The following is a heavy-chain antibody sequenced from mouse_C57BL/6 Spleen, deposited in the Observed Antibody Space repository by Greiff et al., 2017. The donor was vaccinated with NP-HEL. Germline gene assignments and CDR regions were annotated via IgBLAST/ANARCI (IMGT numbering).Heavy chain of an antibody. V-gene: IGHV1-22*01. CDR3: ARWGLGRYFDY. CDR1: GYTFTDYN. J-gene: IGHJ2*01. Sequence: DVQLQESGPELVKPGASVKMSCKASGYTFTDYNMHWVKQSHGKSLEWIGYINPNNGGTSYNQKFKGKATLTVNKSSSTAYMELRSLTSEDSAVYYCARWGLGRYFDYWGQGTTLTVSS. CDR2: INPNNGGT. D-gene: IGHD4-1*01.